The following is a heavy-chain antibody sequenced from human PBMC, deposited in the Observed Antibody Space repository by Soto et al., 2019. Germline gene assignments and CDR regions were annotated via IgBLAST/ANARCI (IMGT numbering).Heavy chain of an antibody. CDR1: GGSFSGYY. J-gene: IGHJ6*02. Sequence: SETLSLTCAGYGGSFSGYYWSWMRQPPGKGLEWIGEINHIRSTNYNPSLTSRVNISVDTSKNQSSLKLSSVAAADTAVYYCARGRARLWYRGYYYYGMDVGGQGPTVTVSS. CDR3: ARGRARLWYRGYYYYGMDV. D-gene: IGHD5-18*01. CDR2: INHIRST. V-gene: IGHV4-34*01.